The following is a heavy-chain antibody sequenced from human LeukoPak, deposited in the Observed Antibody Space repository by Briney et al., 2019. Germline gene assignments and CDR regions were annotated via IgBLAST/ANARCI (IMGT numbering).Heavy chain of an antibody. J-gene: IGHJ4*02. CDR3: ATTLTRDSSGSYGALDY. CDR2: IDGDGSST. Sequence: PGGSLRLSCAASGFTFSSYWMQWVRQAPGKGLAWVSRIDGDGSSTNYADSVKGRFTSSRDNAKNSLYLQMNSLRVEDTAVYYCATTLTRDSSGSYGALDYWGQGTLVTVSS. CDR1: GFTFSSYW. V-gene: IGHV3-74*01. D-gene: IGHD6-19*01.